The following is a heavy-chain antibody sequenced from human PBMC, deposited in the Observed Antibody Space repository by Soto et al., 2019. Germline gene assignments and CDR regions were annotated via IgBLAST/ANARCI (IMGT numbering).Heavy chain of an antibody. CDR3: ARDSCSGGSCYWGFDS. CDR2: IYGDGTT. J-gene: IGHJ4*02. V-gene: IGHV3-53*02. CDR1: GFAVSSNY. D-gene: IGHD2-15*01. Sequence: EVQLVETGGGLIQPGGSLRLSCAASGFAVSSNYMSWVRQAPGKGLEWVSVIYGDGTTYYADSVNGRFTISRDTSKNTLYLHMNSLRAEDTAVYYCARDSCSGGSCYWGFDSWGQGTLVTVSS.